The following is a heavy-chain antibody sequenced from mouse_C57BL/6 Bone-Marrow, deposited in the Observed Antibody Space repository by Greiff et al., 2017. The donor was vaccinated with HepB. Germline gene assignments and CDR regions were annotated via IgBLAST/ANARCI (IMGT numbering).Heavy chain of an antibody. CDR3: AREGHYYGSSEAMDY. J-gene: IGHJ4*01. Sequence: QVQLQQPGAELVMPGASVKLSCKASGYTFTSYWMHWVKQRPGQGLEWIGEIDPSVSYTNYNQKFKGKSTLTVDKSSSTAYMQLSSLTSEDSAVYYCAREGHYYGSSEAMDYWGQGTSVTVSS. D-gene: IGHD1-1*01. V-gene: IGHV1-69*01. CDR1: GYTFTSYW. CDR2: IDPSVSYT.